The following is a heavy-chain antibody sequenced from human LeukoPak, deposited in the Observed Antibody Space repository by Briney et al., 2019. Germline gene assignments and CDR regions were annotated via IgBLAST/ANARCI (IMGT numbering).Heavy chain of an antibody. CDR3: ARARYYYDSSGYYYGGTESYFDY. Sequence: ASVKVSCKASGYTFTGYYMHWVRQAPGQGLEWMGCINPKSGGTKYAQKFQGRVTMTRDTSISTAYMELSRLRSDDTAVYYCARARYYYDSSGYYYGGTESYFDYWGQGTLVTVSS. CDR1: GYTFTGYY. D-gene: IGHD3-22*01. J-gene: IGHJ4*02. V-gene: IGHV1-2*02. CDR2: INPKSGGT.